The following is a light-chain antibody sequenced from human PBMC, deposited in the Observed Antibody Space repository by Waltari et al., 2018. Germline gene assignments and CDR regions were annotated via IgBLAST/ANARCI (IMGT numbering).Light chain of an antibody. CDR3: QYYYLYSRG. CDR2: RAS. CDR1: QSIGDW. J-gene: IGKJ2*03. Sequence: DIQMTQSPSTLSASVGDRVTITCRASQSIGDWMAWYPQEPGKAPKRLICRASTLQRGVPSRFSGSGSGTEFTLTISSLQPDDFGSYYCQYYYLYSRGFGQGTKVEIK. V-gene: IGKV1-5*03.